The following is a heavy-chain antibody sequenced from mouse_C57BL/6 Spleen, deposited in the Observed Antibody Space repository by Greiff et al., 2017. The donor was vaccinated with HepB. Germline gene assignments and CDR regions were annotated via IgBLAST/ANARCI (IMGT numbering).Heavy chain of an antibody. V-gene: IGHV1-54*01. CDR3: ARYYGSSYEYFDV. CDR1: GYAFTNYL. CDR2: INPGSGGT. D-gene: IGHD1-1*01. J-gene: IGHJ1*03. Sequence: QVQLQQSGAELVRPGTSVKVSCKASGYAFTNYLIEWVKQRPGQGLEWIGVINPGSGGTNHNEKFKGKATLTADKSSSTAYMQLSSLTSEDSAVYFCARYYGSSYEYFDVWGTGTTVTVSS.